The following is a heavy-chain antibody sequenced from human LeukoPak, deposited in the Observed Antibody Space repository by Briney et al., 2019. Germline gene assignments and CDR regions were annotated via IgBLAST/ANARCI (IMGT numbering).Heavy chain of an antibody. CDR2: ISGRGVST. Sequence: GSLRLSCAASGFSLSSYWMHWVRQAPGKGLEWVSAISGRGVSTSYADSVRGRFTISRDNSKNTLYLQMNSLRAEDTAVYYCAKAASGNWNDVSDYWGQGTLVTVSS. D-gene: IGHD1-20*01. CDR1: GFSLSSYW. J-gene: IGHJ4*02. V-gene: IGHV3-23*01. CDR3: AKAASGNWNDVSDY.